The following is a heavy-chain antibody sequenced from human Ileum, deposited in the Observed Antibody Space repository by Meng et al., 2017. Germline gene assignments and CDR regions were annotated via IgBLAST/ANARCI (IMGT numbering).Heavy chain of an antibody. CDR2: MWYDGSLQ. V-gene: IGHV3-33*01. D-gene: IGHD2-15*01. J-gene: IGHJ4*02. CDR3: ARGGGSNPAYLDH. Sequence: DGVVQRGMTRVLTCSAVWFAFHHSCIHWVRQDAGKRLEWGAVMWYDGSLQYYADSVKCRFTISRDNSKNTLYLQMNSLTAEDTAVYHCARGGGSNPAYLDHWGQGTLVTVSS. CDR1: FAFHHSC.